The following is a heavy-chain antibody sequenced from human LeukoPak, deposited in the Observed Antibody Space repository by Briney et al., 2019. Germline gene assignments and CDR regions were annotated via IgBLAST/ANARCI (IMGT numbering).Heavy chain of an antibody. CDR3: ARAPSLSAALDY. J-gene: IGHJ4*02. V-gene: IGHV4-31*03. Sequence: SQTLSLTCTVSGGSISSGGYYWTWIRQQPGKGLEWIGYIYYSGNTYYNPSLKSRVTISLDTSENQFSLKLSSVIAADTAVYYCARAPSLSAALDYWGQGTLVTVSS. CDR1: GGSISSGGYY. CDR2: IYYSGNT. D-gene: IGHD6-13*01.